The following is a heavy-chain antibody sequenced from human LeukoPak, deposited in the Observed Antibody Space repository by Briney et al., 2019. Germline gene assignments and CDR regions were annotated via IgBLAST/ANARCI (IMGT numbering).Heavy chain of an antibody. CDR2: MYYTGST. CDR3: ASDNSGYYYFGS. J-gene: IGHJ4*02. V-gene: IGHV4-39*01. CDR1: GGSISSSSYY. Sequence: SETLSLTCTVSGGSISSSSYYWGWIRQPPGKGLEWIGSMYYTGSTYYNSSLKSRVTISQDTSKNQFSLKLTSVTAADTAVYFCASDNSGYYYFGSWGQGTLVTVSS. D-gene: IGHD3-22*01.